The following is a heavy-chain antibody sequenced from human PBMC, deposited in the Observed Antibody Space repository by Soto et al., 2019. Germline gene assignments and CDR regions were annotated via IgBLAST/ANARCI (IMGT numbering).Heavy chain of an antibody. J-gene: IGHJ4*02. V-gene: IGHV4-61*01. CDR1: GGSVSSGSYY. Sequence: QVQLQESGPGLVKPSETLSLTCTVSGGSVSSGSYYWSWIRQPPGKGLEWIGYIYYSGSTNYNPSLQSRVTISVDTSKNQFSLKLSSVTAADTAVYYCARDRGYYDSSGYHSFDYWGQGTLVTVSS. CDR2: IYYSGST. CDR3: ARDRGYYDSSGYHSFDY. D-gene: IGHD3-22*01.